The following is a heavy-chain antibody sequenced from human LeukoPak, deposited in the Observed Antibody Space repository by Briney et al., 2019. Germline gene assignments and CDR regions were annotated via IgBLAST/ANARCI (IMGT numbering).Heavy chain of an antibody. CDR1: GFTFSNYN. Sequence: GGSLRLSCAASGFTFSNYNMNWVRQPPGKGLQWVSYISSSSNIIYYADSVKGRFTISRDNAKNSLFLQMNSLRAEDTAVYYCARDFGGRRGYSYGYSDYWGQGTLVTVSS. CDR3: ARDFGGRRGYSYGYSDY. CDR2: ISSSSNII. D-gene: IGHD5-18*01. J-gene: IGHJ4*02. V-gene: IGHV3-48*01.